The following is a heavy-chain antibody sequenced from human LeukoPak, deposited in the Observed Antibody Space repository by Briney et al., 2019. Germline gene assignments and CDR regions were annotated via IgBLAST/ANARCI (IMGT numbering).Heavy chain of an antibody. CDR1: GFTFSDYW. CDR2: IKQDGSEK. J-gene: IGHJ4*02. Sequence: GGSLRLSCATSGFTFSDYWMNWVRQAPGKGLEWVANIKQDGSEKYYVDSVKGRFTISRDNAKNSLYLQMNSLRTEDTALYYCAKNGGRKTMVRGVIIQGGGYFDYWGQGTLVTVSS. CDR3: AKNGGRKTMVRGVIIQGGGYFDY. D-gene: IGHD3-10*01. V-gene: IGHV3-7*03.